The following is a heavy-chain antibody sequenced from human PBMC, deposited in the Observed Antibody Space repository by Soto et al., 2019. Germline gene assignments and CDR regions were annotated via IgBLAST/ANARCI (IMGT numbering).Heavy chain of an antibody. CDR2: ISGSGGST. J-gene: IGHJ4*02. CDR1: KFTFSSYA. D-gene: IGHD1-26*01. Sequence: EVQRLESGGGLVQPGGSLRLSCAASKFTFSSYAMSWVRQAPGKGLEWVSVISGSGGSTYYADSVKGRFTISRDHSNNTLYLQMSSLRDEDTAVYYCAKRGSGSQFDYWGQGTLVTVSS. V-gene: IGHV3-23*01. CDR3: AKRGSGSQFDY.